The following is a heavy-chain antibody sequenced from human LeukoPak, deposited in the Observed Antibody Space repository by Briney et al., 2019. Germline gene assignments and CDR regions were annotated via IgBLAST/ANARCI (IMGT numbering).Heavy chain of an antibody. J-gene: IGHJ4*02. D-gene: IGHD2-2*01. CDR1: GYTFTSYG. Sequence: ASVNVSCKASGYTFTSYGISWVRQAPGQGLEWMGGFDPEDGETIYAQKFQGRVTMTEDTSTDTAYMELSSLRSEDTAVYYCTVVVPAAIRSGGWHHRDFDYWGQGTLVTVSS. CDR2: FDPEDGET. CDR3: TVVVPAAIRSGGWHHRDFDY. V-gene: IGHV1-24*01.